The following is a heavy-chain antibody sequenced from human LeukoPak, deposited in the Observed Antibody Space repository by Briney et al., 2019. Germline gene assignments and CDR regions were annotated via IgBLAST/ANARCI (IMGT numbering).Heavy chain of an antibody. CDR3: ATYGYGAYDM. Sequence: GGSLRLSCSASAFTFSSYWMTWVRQAPGKGLEWVATIKEDGSDKYYVDSVRGRFTISRDNAENSLYLQMNSLRAEDTALYYCATYGYGAYDMWGQGTMVTVSS. D-gene: IGHD2-2*03. CDR2: IKEDGSDK. J-gene: IGHJ3*02. V-gene: IGHV3-7*05. CDR1: AFTFSSYW.